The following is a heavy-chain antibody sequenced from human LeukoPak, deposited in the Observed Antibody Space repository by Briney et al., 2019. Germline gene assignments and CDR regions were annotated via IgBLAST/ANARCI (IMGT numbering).Heavy chain of an antibody. D-gene: IGHD3-10*01. Sequence: PSETLSLTCTVSGGSISSYYWSWIRQPPGKGLEWIGYIYYSGSTNYNPSLKSRVTISVDTSKNQFSLKLSSVTAADTAVYYCARMVRGVTRFGYWGQGTLVTVSS. CDR2: IYYSGST. CDR1: GGSISSYY. V-gene: IGHV4-59*01. CDR3: ARMVRGVTRFGY. J-gene: IGHJ4*02.